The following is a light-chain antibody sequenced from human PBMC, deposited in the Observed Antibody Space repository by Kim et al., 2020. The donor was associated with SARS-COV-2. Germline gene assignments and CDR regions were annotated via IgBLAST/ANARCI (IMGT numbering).Light chain of an antibody. Sequence: PGERATLSCSASQSVSICYLAWDQQKPGQATRLRIYGAASRATGIPDRFSGSGSGTDFTLTISRLEPEDYAVYYCQQYGSSPPWTFGQGTKVDIK. J-gene: IGKJ1*01. CDR1: QSVSICY. CDR3: QQYGSSPPWT. V-gene: IGKV3-20*01. CDR2: GAA.